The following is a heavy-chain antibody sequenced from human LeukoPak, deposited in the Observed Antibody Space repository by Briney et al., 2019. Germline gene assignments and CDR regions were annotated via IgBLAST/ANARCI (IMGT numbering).Heavy chain of an antibody. V-gene: IGHV4-4*02. Sequence: SGTLSLTCAVSGGSISSSNWWSWVRQPPGKGLEWIGEISHSGNTNYNPSLESRVTISVDKSKNQFPLKLSSVTAADTAVYFCARVTGTTPFDCWGQGTLVTVSS. CDR1: GGSISSSNW. CDR2: ISHSGNT. D-gene: IGHD1-1*01. J-gene: IGHJ4*02. CDR3: ARVTGTTPFDC.